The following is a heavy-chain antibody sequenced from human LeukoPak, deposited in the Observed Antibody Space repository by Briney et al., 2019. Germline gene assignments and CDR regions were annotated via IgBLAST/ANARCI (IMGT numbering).Heavy chain of an antibody. J-gene: IGHJ4*02. V-gene: IGHV3-30*01. CDR1: GFTFSHYA. D-gene: IGHD1-26*01. CDR3: ARARNGTLKY. Sequence: GGSLRLSCAASGFTFSHYAMHWVRQAPGKGLEWVAVISYDGSHQYSADSVKGRLSISRDNSRHTLYLQMNSLRPEDTAVYYCARARNGTLKYWGQGALVIVSS. CDR2: ISYDGSHQ.